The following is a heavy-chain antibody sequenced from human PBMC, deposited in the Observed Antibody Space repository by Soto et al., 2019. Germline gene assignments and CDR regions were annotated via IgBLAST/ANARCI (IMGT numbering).Heavy chain of an antibody. Sequence: EVPVVESGGGLVQPGGSLRLSCVASGFTLSSYWMHWVRQAPGKGLVWVSRINSDGSATGYADSVKGRFTISRDNAKNTLYLQMNSLSAEDTAVYDCARGNIGWYNWGQGTLVTVSS. CDR3: ARGNIGWYN. D-gene: IGHD6-19*01. V-gene: IGHV3-74*01. CDR2: INSDGSAT. CDR1: GFTLSSYW. J-gene: IGHJ4*02.